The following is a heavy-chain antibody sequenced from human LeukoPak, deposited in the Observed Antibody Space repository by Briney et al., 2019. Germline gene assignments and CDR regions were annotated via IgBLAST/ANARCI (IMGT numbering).Heavy chain of an antibody. D-gene: IGHD4-23*01. V-gene: IGHV4-38-2*02. CDR2: IYHSGST. CDR1: GYSISSGYY. CDR3: ARDGGGNYSFDY. J-gene: IGHJ4*02. Sequence: SETLSLTCTVSGYSISSGYYWGWIRQPPGKGLEWIGSIYHSGSTYYSPSLKSRVTISVDTSKNQFSLKLSSVTAADTAVYYCARDGGGNYSFDYWGQGTLVTVSS.